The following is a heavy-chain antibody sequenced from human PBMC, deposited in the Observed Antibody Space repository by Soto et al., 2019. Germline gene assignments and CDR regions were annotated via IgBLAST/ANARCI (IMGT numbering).Heavy chain of an antibody. D-gene: IGHD5-18*01. CDR1: GGTFSTYA. CDR3: ASGIQLWLRRINNGYSG. J-gene: IGHJ4*02. CDR2: IIPMFGTA. Sequence: QVQLVQSGAEVKKPESSVKVSCKAPGGTFSTYAISWVRQAPGQGLEWMGGIIPMFGTANYAQRFQERVTITADESTTTVYMELGSLRSEDTAVYFCASGIQLWLRRINNGYSGWGQGTLVTVSS. V-gene: IGHV1-69*12.